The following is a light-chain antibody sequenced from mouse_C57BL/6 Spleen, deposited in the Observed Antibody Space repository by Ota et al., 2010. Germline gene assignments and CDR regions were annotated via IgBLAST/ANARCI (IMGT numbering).Light chain of an antibody. CDR1: SRVNF. CDR3: QQSSGIPRT. CDR2: GIS. V-gene: IGKV4-59*01. Sequence: QIVLTQSPAIMSASPGERVTMTCSASSRVNFMYWYQQKSGTPQRWIYGISNLASGVPPRFSGSGSGTSYSLTIGTMETEDVATYYCQQSSGIPRTFGGGTKLEIK. J-gene: IGKJ2*01.